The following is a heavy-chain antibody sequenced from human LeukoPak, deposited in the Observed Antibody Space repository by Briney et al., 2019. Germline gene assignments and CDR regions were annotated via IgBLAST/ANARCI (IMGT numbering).Heavy chain of an antibody. Sequence: GGSLRLSCAASGFTFSSHGMSWVRQAPGKGLEWVSTISGSGDNTHYSDSVKGRFTIPRDNSKNTLYLQMNSLRADDTAVYYCARRAGAYSHPYDYWGQGTLVTVSS. CDR2: ISGSGDNT. CDR3: ARRAGAYSHPYDY. D-gene: IGHD4/OR15-4a*01. J-gene: IGHJ4*02. V-gene: IGHV3-23*01. CDR1: GFTFSSHG.